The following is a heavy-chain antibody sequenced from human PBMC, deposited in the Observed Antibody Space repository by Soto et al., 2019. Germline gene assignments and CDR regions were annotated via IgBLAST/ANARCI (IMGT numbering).Heavy chain of an antibody. CDR3: ARDEGIVATITYGYYYYYGMDV. V-gene: IGHV3-30-3*01. Sequence: QVQLVESGGGVVQPGRSLRLSCAASGFTFSSYAMHWARQAPGKGLEGGGVISYDGSNKYNADSVKGRFTISRDNSKNTLYLQMNSLRAEDTAVYYCARDEGIVATITYGYYYYYGMDVWGQGTTVTVSS. J-gene: IGHJ6*02. D-gene: IGHD5-12*01. CDR1: GFTFSSYA. CDR2: ISYDGSNK.